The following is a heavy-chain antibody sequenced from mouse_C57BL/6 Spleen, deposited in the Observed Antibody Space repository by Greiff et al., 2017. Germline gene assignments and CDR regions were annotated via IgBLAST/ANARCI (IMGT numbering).Heavy chain of an antibody. V-gene: IGHV7-3*01. CDR1: GFTFTDYY. CDR3: ARLLGRSVFDY. CDR2: IRNKANGYST. Sequence: EVKLVESGGGLVQPGGSLSLSCAASGFTFTDYYMSWVRQPPGKALEWLGFIRNKANGYSTEYSASVKGRFTISRDNSQSILYLQMNALRAEDSATYYCARLLGRSVFDYWGQGTTLTVSS. J-gene: IGHJ2*01. D-gene: IGHD4-1*01.